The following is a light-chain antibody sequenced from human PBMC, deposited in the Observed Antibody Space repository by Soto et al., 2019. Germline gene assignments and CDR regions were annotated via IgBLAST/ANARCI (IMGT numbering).Light chain of an antibody. Sequence: EIVLTQSPGTLSLSPGERATLSCRASQSVSSSYLAWYQQKPGQAPRLLIYGASSRATGIPDRFSGSGSGTDFTLTISRLEPEDFAVYYCQQYVSSPPRFTFGGGTKVEIK. J-gene: IGKJ4*01. CDR2: GAS. CDR1: QSVSSSY. CDR3: QQYVSSPPRFT. V-gene: IGKV3-20*01.